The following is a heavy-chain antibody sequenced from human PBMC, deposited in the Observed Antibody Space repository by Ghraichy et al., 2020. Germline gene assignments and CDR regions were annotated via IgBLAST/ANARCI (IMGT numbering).Heavy chain of an antibody. Sequence: LSLTCAVYGGSFSGYYWSWIRQPPGKGLEWIGEINHSGSTNYNPSLKSRVTISVDTSKNQFSLKLSSVTAADTAVYYCARTYGSGSYYIRSYQSWRGNWFDPWGQGTLVTVSS. V-gene: IGHV4-34*01. D-gene: IGHD3-10*01. CDR3: ARTYGSGSYYIRSYQSWRGNWFDP. CDR1: GGSFSGYY. J-gene: IGHJ5*02. CDR2: INHSGST.